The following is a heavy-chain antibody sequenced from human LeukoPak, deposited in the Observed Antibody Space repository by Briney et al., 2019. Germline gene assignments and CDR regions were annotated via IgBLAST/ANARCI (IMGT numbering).Heavy chain of an antibody. CDR2: IIPIFGTA. V-gene: IGHV1-69*05. CDR1: GGTFSSYA. J-gene: IGHJ4*02. CDR3: ASTTGSNYDFWSGYNFDY. D-gene: IGHD3-3*01. Sequence: SVKVSCKASGGTFSSYAISWVRQAPGQGLEWMGRIIPIFGTANYAQKFQGRGTITTDESTSTAYMELSSLRSEDTAVYYCASTTGSNYDFWSGYNFDYWGQGTLVTVSS.